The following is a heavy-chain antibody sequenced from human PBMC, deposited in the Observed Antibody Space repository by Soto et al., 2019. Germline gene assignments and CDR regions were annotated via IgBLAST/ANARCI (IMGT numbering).Heavy chain of an antibody. CDR1: GGSFSGEY. D-gene: IGHD6-19*01. V-gene: IGHV4-34*01. J-gene: IGHJ4*02. Sequence: SETLSLTCAVYGGSFSGEYWSWIRQPPGKGLEWIGEINHSGSTNYNPSLKSRVTISVDTSKNQFSLKLSSVTAADTAVYYCARGGQSIAVARIYYWGQGTLVTVSS. CDR3: ARGGQSIAVARIYY. CDR2: INHSGST.